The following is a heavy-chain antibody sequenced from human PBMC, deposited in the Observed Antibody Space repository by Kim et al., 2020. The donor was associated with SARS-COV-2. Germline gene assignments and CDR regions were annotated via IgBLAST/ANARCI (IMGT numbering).Heavy chain of an antibody. CDR1: GFTFSSYA. Sequence: GGSLRLSCAASGFTFSSYAMHWVRQAPGKGLEWVAVISYDGSNKYYADSVKGRFTISRDNSKNTLYLQMNSLRAEDTAVYYCARESNSPLGYCSGGSCLDFDYWGQGTLVTVSS. CDR3: ARESNSPLGYCSGGSCLDFDY. CDR2: ISYDGSNK. V-gene: IGHV3-30*04. D-gene: IGHD2-15*01. J-gene: IGHJ4*02.